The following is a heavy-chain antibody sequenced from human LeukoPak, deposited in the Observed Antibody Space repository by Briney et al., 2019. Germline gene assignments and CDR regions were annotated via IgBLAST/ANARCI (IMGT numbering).Heavy chain of an antibody. J-gene: IGHJ4*02. CDR1: GFTFSSCS. CDR3: ARGRGTGRSGGDY. Sequence: GGSLRLSCAASGFTFSSCSMNWVRQAPGEGLGWVSYISSCSSSIYYADSVKGRFSISRDNAENSLYLQMNSRREEDTAVYYCARGRGTGRSGGDYWGQGTLVTVSS. CDR2: ISSCSSSI. D-gene: IGHD3/OR15-3a*01. V-gene: IGHV3-48*02.